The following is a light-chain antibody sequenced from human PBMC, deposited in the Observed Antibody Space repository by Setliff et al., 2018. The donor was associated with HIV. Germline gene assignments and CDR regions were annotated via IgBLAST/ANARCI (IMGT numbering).Light chain of an antibody. CDR3: SSYAGSEIEV. V-gene: IGLV2-8*01. J-gene: IGLJ1*01. Sequence: QSVLTQPPSASGSPGQSVTISCTGTSSDIGSYNYVSWYQQYPGKAPKLIIYGVNRRPSGVPDRLSGSKSGNTASLIISGLQAEDEADYYCSSYAGSEIEVFGTGTKVTVL. CDR2: GVN. CDR1: SSDIGSYNY.